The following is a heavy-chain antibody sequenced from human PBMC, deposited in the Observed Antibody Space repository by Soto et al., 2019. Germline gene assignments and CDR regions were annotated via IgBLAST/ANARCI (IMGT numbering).Heavy chain of an antibody. D-gene: IGHD6-6*01. CDR1: GFTFSSYA. Sequence: EVQLLESGGGLVQPGGSLRLSCAAFGFTFSSYAMSWVRQAPGKGLEWVSAISGSGGSTYYADSVKGRFTISRDNSKNTLYLQMNSLRAEDTAVYSCAKVPGRAARPAPGGWGQGTLVTVSS. V-gene: IGHV3-23*01. J-gene: IGHJ4*02. CDR3: AKVPGRAARPAPGG. CDR2: ISGSGGST.